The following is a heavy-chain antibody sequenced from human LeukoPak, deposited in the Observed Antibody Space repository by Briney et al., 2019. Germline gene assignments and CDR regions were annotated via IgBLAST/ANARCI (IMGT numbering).Heavy chain of an antibody. V-gene: IGHV4-59*01. Sequence: PSETLSLTCSVSGGAISTYYWNWIRQSPGQGLEWIGHISYGTTDYNPSLKSRVTISADTSKNQISLTLTSVTADGTAVYYCARDKAHTYGYYFDPWGQGTQVLVSS. CDR1: GGAISTYY. D-gene: IGHD5-18*01. J-gene: IGHJ4*02. CDR2: ISYGTT. CDR3: ARDKAHTYGYYFDP.